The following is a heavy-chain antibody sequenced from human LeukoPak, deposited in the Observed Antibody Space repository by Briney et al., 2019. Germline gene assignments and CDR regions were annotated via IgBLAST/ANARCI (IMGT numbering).Heavy chain of an antibody. CDR1: GGSISSDY. V-gene: IGHV4-59*01. J-gene: IGHJ5*02. Sequence: SETLSLTCTVPGGSISSDYWSWIRQPPGKGLEWIGYIYYSGSTNYNPSLKSRVTISVDTSKNQFSLKLSSVTAADTAVYYCARDRTGNNWFDPWGQGTLVTVSS. D-gene: IGHD1-1*01. CDR3: ARDRTGNNWFDP. CDR2: IYYSGST.